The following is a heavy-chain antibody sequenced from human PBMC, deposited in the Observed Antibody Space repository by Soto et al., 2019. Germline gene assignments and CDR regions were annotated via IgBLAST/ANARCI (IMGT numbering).Heavy chain of an antibody. CDR1: GGTFSSYA. CDR3: ARDERVDFWSGYSTSAYYGMDV. V-gene: IGHV1-69*13. CDR2: IIPIFGTA. Sequence: ASVKVSCKASGGTFSSYAISWVRQAPGQGLEWMGGIIPIFGTANYAQKSQGRVTITADESTSTAYMELSSLRSEDTAVYYCARDERVDFWSGYSTSAYYGMDVWGQGTTVTVSS. D-gene: IGHD3-3*01. J-gene: IGHJ6*02.